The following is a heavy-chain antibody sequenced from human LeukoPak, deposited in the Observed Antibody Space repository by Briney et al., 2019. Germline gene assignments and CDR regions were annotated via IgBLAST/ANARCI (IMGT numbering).Heavy chain of an antibody. CDR1: GYTFTGYY. D-gene: IGHD3-22*01. CDR2: INPNSGGT. J-gene: IGHJ4*02. CDR3: ARAPRESIHSSGYYGLRY. Sequence: ASVKVSCKASGYTFTGYYMHWVRQAPGQGLEWMGWINPNSGGTNYAQKFQGRVTMTRDTSISTAYMELSRLRSDDTAVYYCARAPRESIHSSGYYGLRYWGQGTLVTVSS. V-gene: IGHV1-2*02.